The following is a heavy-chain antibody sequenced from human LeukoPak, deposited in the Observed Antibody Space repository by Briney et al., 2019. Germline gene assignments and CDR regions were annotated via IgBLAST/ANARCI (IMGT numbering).Heavy chain of an antibody. V-gene: IGHV4-34*01. D-gene: IGHD6-6*01. CDR2: INHSGST. J-gene: IGHJ5*02. CDR1: GGSFSGYY. Sequence: NSSETLSLTCAVYGGSFSGYYWSWIRQPPGKGLEWIGEINHSGSTNYNPSLKSRVTISVDTSKNQFSLKLSSVTAADTAVYYCARRPACRIKNWFDPWGQGTLVTVSS. CDR3: ARRPACRIKNWFDP.